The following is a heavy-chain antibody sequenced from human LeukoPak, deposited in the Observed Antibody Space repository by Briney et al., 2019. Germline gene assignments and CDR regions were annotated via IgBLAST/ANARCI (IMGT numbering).Heavy chain of an antibody. CDR1: GFDFGAYE. V-gene: IGHV3-48*03. CDR3: TTLGYHLDS. Sequence: GGSLRLSCAASGFDFGAYEMNWVRQAPGKGLEWVAYFAGSDTTTYYADSVKGSFTIPRDNARNSLYLQMTSLRAEATALYYCTTLGYHLDSWGQGTLVTVSS. D-gene: IGHD3-22*01. J-gene: IGHJ4*02. CDR2: FAGSDTTT.